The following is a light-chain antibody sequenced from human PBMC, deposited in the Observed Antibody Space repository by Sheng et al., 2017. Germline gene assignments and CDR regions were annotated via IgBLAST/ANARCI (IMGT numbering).Light chain of an antibody. J-gene: IGKJ1*01. V-gene: IGKV1-6*01. CDR2: AAS. CDR1: QDINSY. CDR3: LQDYNYPLT. Sequence: IQMTQSPSSLSASVGDRVTITCRASQDINSYLAWFQQKPGKAPKLLIYAASNLASGGPDSRFSGSGSATDFTLTISSLQPEDLATYYCLQDYNYPLTFGQGTKVE.